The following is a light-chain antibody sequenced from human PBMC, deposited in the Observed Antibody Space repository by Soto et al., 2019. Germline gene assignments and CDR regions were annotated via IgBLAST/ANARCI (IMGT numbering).Light chain of an antibody. CDR2: ETS. V-gene: IGKV1-5*03. CDR1: QTISSW. J-gene: IGKJ1*01. Sequence: DIQLTQSPSTLSASVGDIVTIACRASQTISSWLAWYQQTPWKAPHLLTYETSNLESGVTSRFSGSGSGTGFTLSITSLQPDDFANYYCQYYNDYCWTFGQGTKVLSK. CDR3: QYYNDYCWT.